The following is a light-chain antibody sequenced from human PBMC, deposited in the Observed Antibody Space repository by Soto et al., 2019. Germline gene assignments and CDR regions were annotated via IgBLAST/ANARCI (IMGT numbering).Light chain of an antibody. Sequence: QSVLTQPPSASGTPGQRVTISCSGSSSNIGSYTVNWYQQLPGTAPKLLIYSNNQRPSGVPDRFSGSKSGTSASLAISGLQSEDEADYYCEAWDDCLNGAVFGGGTQLTVL. V-gene: IGLV1-44*01. CDR1: SSNIGSYT. CDR3: EAWDDCLNGAV. J-gene: IGLJ7*01. CDR2: SNN.